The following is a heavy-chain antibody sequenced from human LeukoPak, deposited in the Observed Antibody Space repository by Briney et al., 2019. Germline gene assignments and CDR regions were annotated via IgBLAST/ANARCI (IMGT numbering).Heavy chain of an antibody. CDR3: ARDGAGGDYESSDYYAYYFDY. J-gene: IGHJ4*02. CDR1: GYTFTGYY. D-gene: IGHD3-22*01. V-gene: IGHV1-2*02. Sequence: ASVKVSCTASGYTFTGYYMHWVRQAPGQGLEWMGWINPNSGATTSAQKFQGRVTMTRDTSISTAYMELSRLRSDDTAVYYCARDGAGGDYESSDYYAYYFDYWGQGTLVTVSS. CDR2: INPNSGAT.